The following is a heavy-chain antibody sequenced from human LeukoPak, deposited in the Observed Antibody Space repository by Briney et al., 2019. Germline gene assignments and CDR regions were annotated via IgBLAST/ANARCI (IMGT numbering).Heavy chain of an antibody. CDR2: IYYSGST. CDR3: ARTDTAMVTPKRFDY. D-gene: IGHD5-18*01. J-gene: IGHJ4*02. V-gene: IGHV4-59*01. CDR1: GGSISGYY. Sequence: KSSETLSLTCTVSGGSISGYYWSWIRQPPGKGLEWIGYIYYSGSTNYNPSLKSRVTISVDTSKNQFSLKLSSVTAADTAVYYCARTDTAMVTPKRFDYWGQGTLVTVSS.